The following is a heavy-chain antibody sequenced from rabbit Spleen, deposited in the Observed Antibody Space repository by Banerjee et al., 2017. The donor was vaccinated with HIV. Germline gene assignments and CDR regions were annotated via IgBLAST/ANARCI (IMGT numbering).Heavy chain of an antibody. Sequence: QEQLEESGGGLVQPGGSLKLSCKVSGFDLSSYGMSWVRQAPGKGLEWIGYIDPIFGATYYATLVNGRFTISSHNAQNTLYLQLNSLTAADTATYFCVRGASSSGYYSLWGPGTLVTVS. CDR2: IDPIFGAT. CDR3: VRGASSSGYYSL. V-gene: IGHV1S47*01. J-gene: IGHJ6*01. D-gene: IGHD1-1*01. CDR1: GFDLSSYG.